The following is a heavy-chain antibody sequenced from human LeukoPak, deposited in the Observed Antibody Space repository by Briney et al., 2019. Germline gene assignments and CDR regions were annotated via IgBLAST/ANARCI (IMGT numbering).Heavy chain of an antibody. CDR2: ISTDGKST. D-gene: IGHD2-2*01. J-gene: IGHJ6*02. CDR1: GFTFSNYW. V-gene: IGHV3-74*01. Sequence: GGSLRLSCVASGFTFSNYWMLWVRQAPGKGLMWVSFISTDGKSTRYAESVKGRFTISRDNAKNALYLQMDILRVEDTALYFCVRDYQFIQEVWGQGTTVTVSS. CDR3: VRDYQFIQEV.